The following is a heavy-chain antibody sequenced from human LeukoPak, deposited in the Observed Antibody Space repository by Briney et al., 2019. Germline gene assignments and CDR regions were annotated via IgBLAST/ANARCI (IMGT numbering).Heavy chain of an antibody. Sequence: GGSLRLSCAASGFTVSSNHMSWVRQAPGKGLEWVSVIYSGGSTYYADSVKGRFTISRDNSKNTLYLQMNSLRAEDTAVYYCARLYSSGWYASDYWGQGTLVTVSS. CDR2: IYSGGST. J-gene: IGHJ4*02. CDR1: GFTVSSNH. V-gene: IGHV3-66*04. D-gene: IGHD6-19*01. CDR3: ARLYSSGWYASDY.